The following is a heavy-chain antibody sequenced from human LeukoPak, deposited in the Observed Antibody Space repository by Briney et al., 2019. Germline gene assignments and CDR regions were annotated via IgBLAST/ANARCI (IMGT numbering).Heavy chain of an antibody. CDR3: ARAFGVRGVIAFDY. V-gene: IGHV4-38-2*02. Sequence: SETLSLTCTVSGASISSYYWNWIRQPPGKGLEWIGSIYHSGSTYYNPSLKSRVTISVDTSKNQFSLKLSSVTAADTAVHYCARAFGVRGVIAFDYWGQGTLVTVSS. J-gene: IGHJ4*02. D-gene: IGHD3-10*01. CDR1: GASISSYY. CDR2: IYHSGST.